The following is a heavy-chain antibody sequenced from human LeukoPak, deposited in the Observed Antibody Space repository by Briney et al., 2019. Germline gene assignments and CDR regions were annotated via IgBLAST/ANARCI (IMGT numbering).Heavy chain of an antibody. CDR1: GFTFSSYA. D-gene: IGHD3-9*01. V-gene: IGHV3-30*04. Sequence: PGGSLRLSCAASGFTFSSYAMHWVRQGPGQGLEWVAVISYDGSNKYYADSVKGRFTISRDNSKTTLYLQMDSLRAEDTAVYFCARGSYYNILTGYRGSILGFDYWGQGTLVTVSS. CDR2: ISYDGSNK. CDR3: ARGSYYNILTGYRGSILGFDY. J-gene: IGHJ4*02.